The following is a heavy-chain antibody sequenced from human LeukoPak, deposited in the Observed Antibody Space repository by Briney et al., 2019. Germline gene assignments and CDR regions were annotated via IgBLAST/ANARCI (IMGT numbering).Heavy chain of an antibody. Sequence: GGSLRLSCAASGFTFSSYAMSWVRQAPGKGLEWVSAISGSGGSTYYADSVKGRFTISRDNSKNTLYLQMNSLRAEDTAVYYCAKARREAAGTYSYYYYYYMDVWGKGTTVTVSS. J-gene: IGHJ6*03. CDR1: GFTFSSYA. CDR2: ISGSGGST. D-gene: IGHD6-13*01. CDR3: AKARREAAGTYSYYYYYYMDV. V-gene: IGHV3-23*01.